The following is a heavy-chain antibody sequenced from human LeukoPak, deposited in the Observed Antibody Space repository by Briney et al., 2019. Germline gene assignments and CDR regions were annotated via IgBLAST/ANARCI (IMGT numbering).Heavy chain of an antibody. V-gene: IGHV3-23*01. J-gene: IGHJ6*03. D-gene: IGHD1-26*01. Sequence: PGGSLRLSCAASGFTFSNYAMSWVRQAPGKGLEWVSGISGSGASTYYADSVKGRFTISRDNSKNTLFLQMNSLRAEDTAVYYCAKDWGGATTSYYYYYMDVWGKGTTVTVSS. CDR1: GFTFSNYA. CDR2: ISGSGAST. CDR3: AKDWGGATTSYYYYYMDV.